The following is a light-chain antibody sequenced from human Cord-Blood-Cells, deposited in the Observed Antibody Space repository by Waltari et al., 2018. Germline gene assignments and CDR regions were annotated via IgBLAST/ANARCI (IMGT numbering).Light chain of an antibody. CDR3: NPRDSSGNHRRV. CDR2: GKN. CDR1: SLSSYY. J-gene: IGLJ3*02. V-gene: IGLV3-19*01. Sequence: SSELTQDPAVSVALGQTVRITCQGDSLSSYYASWYQQKPGQAPVLVIYGKNNRPSGIPDLFSGSSSGNTASLTITGAQAEEEADYYWNPRDSSGNHRRVFGGGTKLTVL.